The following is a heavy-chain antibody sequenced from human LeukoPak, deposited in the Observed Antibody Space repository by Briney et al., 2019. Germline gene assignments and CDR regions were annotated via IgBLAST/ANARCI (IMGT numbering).Heavy chain of an antibody. Sequence: SVKVSCKASGGTFSSYTVSWVRQAPGQGLEWMGRIIPILAIANYAQKFQGRVTITADKSTSTAYMELSSLRSEDTAVYYCARGYCSGGSCYSLDYWGQGTLVTVSS. CDR1: GGTFSSYT. CDR2: IIPILAIA. CDR3: ARGYCSGGSCYSLDY. V-gene: IGHV1-69*02. J-gene: IGHJ4*02. D-gene: IGHD2-15*01.